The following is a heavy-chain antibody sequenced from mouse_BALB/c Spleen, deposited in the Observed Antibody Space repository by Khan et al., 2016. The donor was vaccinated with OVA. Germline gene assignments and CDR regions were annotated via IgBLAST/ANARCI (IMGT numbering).Heavy chain of an antibody. CDR1: GFTFSSYA. CDR3: ARDYYYGTGYFDV. V-gene: IGHV5-6-5*01. Sequence: EVKLLESGGGLVKPGGSLKLSCAASGFTFSSYAMSWVRQTPEKRLEWVASIRSGGSTYYPDSVKGRFTISRDNARNILYLQMSSLRSEDTAMYYCARDYYYGTGYFDVWGAGTTVTVSS. CDR2: IRSGGST. J-gene: IGHJ1*01. D-gene: IGHD1-1*01.